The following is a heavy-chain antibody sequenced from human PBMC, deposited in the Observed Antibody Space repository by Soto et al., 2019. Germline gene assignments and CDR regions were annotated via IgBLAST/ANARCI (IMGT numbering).Heavy chain of an antibody. CDR3: ARGALTTYFDY. CDR1: GGSISSYY. J-gene: IGHJ4*02. Sequence: GPGPGRLRRPLSLTCTVSGGSISSYYWSWIRQPPGKGLEWIGYIYYSGSTNYNPSLKSRVTISVDTSKNQFSLKLSSVTAADTAVYYCARGALTTYFDYWGQGTLVTVSS. CDR2: IYYSGST. V-gene: IGHV4-59*01.